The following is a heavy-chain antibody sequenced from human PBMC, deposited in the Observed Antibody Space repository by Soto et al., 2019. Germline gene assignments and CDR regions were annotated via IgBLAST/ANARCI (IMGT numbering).Heavy chain of an antibody. Sequence: ASVKVSCKASGYTFTSYYMHWVRQAPGQGLEWMGIINPSGGRTSYAQKFQGRVTMTRDTSTSTVYMELSSLRSEDTAVYYCARTIFGVVHSFDYWGQGPLVTVS. CDR1: GYTFTSYY. CDR3: ARTIFGVVHSFDY. V-gene: IGHV1-46*01. CDR2: INPSGGRT. J-gene: IGHJ4*02. D-gene: IGHD3-3*01.